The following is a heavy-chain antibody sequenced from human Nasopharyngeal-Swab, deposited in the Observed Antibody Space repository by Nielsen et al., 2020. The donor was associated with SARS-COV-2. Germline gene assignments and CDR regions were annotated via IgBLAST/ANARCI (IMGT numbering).Heavy chain of an antibody. CDR1: GFTFSSYG. CDR2: ISSSGSTI. J-gene: IGHJ4*02. V-gene: IGHV3-48*03. Sequence: GESLKISCAASGFTFSSYGMNWVRQAPGTGLEWVSYISSSGSTIYYADSVKGRFTISRDNAKNSLYLQMNSLRAEDTAVYYCARDKPGITIFGVVIGPFDYWGQGTLVTVSS. D-gene: IGHD3-3*01. CDR3: ARDKPGITIFGVVIGPFDY.